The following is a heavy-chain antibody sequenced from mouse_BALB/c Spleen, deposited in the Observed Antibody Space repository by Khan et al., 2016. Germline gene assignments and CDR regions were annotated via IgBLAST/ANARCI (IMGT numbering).Heavy chain of an antibody. Sequence: QIQLVQSGPELKKPGETVKLSCKASGYTFTNYGMNWVKQAPGKGLKWMGWINTYTGEPTYAADFKGRFAFSLETSASTAYLQSNNLHDADTATYVWARRAYDGYWGFAYWGQGTLVTVAA. CDR1: GYTFTNYG. CDR3: ARRAYDGYWGFAY. CDR2: INTYTGEP. D-gene: IGHD2-3*01. V-gene: IGHV9-3-1*01. J-gene: IGHJ3*01.